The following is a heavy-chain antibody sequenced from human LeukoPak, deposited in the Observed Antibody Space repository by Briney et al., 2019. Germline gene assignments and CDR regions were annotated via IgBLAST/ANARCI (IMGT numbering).Heavy chain of an antibody. J-gene: IGHJ3*01. CDR1: GYTFTAYY. V-gene: IGHV1-2*02. D-gene: IGHD3-22*01. CDR2: INPNSGGT. Sequence: ASVKVSCRDSGYTFTAYYMHWVRQAPGQGLEWMGWINPNSGGTNYAQKLQGRVTMTRDTSISTAYMELSRLRSDDTAVYYCARDYFDSSGFGAFDFWGQGTMVTVSS. CDR3: ARDYFDSSGFGAFDF.